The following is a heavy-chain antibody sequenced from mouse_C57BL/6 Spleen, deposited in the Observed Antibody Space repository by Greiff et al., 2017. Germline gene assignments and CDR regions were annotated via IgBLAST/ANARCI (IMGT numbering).Heavy chain of an antibody. J-gene: IGHJ4*01. CDR3: ARGEVYYAMDY. CDR2: INPYNGGT. CDR1: GYTFTDYY. V-gene: IGHV1-19*01. Sequence: EVQLQQSGPVLVKPGASVKMSCKASGYTFTDYYMNWVKQSHGKSLEWIGVINPYNGGTSYNQKFKGKATLTVDKSSSTAYMELNSLTSEDSAVYYCARGEVYYAMDYWGQGTSVTVSS.